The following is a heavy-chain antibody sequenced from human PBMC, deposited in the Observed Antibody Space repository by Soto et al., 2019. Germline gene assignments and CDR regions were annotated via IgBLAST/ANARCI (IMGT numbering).Heavy chain of an antibody. Sequence: GESLKISCKGSGYSFSNYWMVWVGQIPGKGLEWVGIIYPGDSETKYSPSFQGQVTISAEEVIINAYLQWISLNASYTAMYDCENRRGRNPDDWSQPWRQRTMLTVS. CDR3: ENRRGRNPDDWSQP. D-gene: IGHD2-15*01. J-gene: IGHJ5*02. CDR1: GYSFSNYW. V-gene: IGHV5-51*01. CDR2: IYPGDSET.